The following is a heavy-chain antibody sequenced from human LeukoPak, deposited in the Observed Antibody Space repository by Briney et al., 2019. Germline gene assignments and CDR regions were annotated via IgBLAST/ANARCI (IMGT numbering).Heavy chain of an antibody. Sequence: PSETLSLTCSVSGASISRNTYYWGWIRQSPGKGLEWIGTFYYTGSTYYNPSLKSRITMSVDTSKNHFSLKLSSVTAADTAVYYCARANYYDSSGYYYNAFDIWGQGTMVTVSS. D-gene: IGHD3-22*01. J-gene: IGHJ3*02. CDR2: FYYTGST. V-gene: IGHV4-39*02. CDR1: GASISRNTYY. CDR3: ARANYYDSSGYYYNAFDI.